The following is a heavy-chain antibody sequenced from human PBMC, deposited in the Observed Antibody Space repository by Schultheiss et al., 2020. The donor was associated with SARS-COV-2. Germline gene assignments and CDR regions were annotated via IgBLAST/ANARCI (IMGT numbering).Heavy chain of an antibody. D-gene: IGHD4-17*01. J-gene: IGHJ4*02. V-gene: IGHV4-39*07. CDR1: GGSISSGGYY. CDR2: IYHSGTT. Sequence: SETLSLTCTVSGGSISSGGYYWSWIRQHPGKGLEWIGSIYHSGTTYYNSSLKSRVTISVDTSKNQFSLKLSSVTAADTAVYYCARVTPPRDYHTGFVYWGQGTLVTVSS. CDR3: ARVTPPRDYHTGFVY.